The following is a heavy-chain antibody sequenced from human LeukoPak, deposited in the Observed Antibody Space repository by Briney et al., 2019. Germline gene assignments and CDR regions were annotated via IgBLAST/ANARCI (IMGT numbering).Heavy chain of an antibody. CDR3: ARVSNPDCSSTSCYSFGPQGAFDI. V-gene: IGHV1-69*05. J-gene: IGHJ3*02. D-gene: IGHD2-2*01. CDR2: IIPIFGTA. Sequence: SVKVSCKASGGTFSSYAISWVRQAPGQGLEWMGGIIPIFGTANYAQKFQGRVTITTDESTSTAYMELSSLRSEDTAVYYCARVSNPDCSSTSCYSFGPQGAFDIWGQGTMVTVSS. CDR1: GGTFSSYA.